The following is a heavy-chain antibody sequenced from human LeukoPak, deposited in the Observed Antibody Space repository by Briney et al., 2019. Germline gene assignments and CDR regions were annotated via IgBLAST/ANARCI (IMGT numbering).Heavy chain of an antibody. V-gene: IGHV3-23*01. Sequence: GGSLRLSCAASGFTFSSYAMSWVRQAPGKGLEWVSAISGSGGSTYYADSVKGRFTISRDNSKNTLYLQMNSLRAEDTGVYYCAKGIVGATHYFDYWGQGTLVTVSS. CDR3: AKGIVGATHYFDY. CDR2: ISGSGGST. CDR1: GFTFSSYA. J-gene: IGHJ4*02. D-gene: IGHD1-26*01.